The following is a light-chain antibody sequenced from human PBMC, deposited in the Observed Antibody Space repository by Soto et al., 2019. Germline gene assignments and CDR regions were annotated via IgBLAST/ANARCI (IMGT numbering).Light chain of an antibody. CDR3: QQRNTWPT. CDR2: DAS. Sequence: EAVFTQSPAALSLSPGERATLSCRASQSVSSYLAWYQQKPGQAPRLLIYDASNRATGIPARFSGSGSGTDFTLTISSLEPEDFAVYYCQQRNTWPTFAPGTKVDIK. J-gene: IGKJ3*01. CDR1: QSVSSY. V-gene: IGKV3-11*01.